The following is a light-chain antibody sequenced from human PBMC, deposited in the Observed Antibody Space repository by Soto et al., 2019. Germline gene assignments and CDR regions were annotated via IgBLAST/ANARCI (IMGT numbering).Light chain of an antibody. V-gene: IGLV2-18*02. CDR1: SSDVGSYNR. Sequence: QSALTQPPSVSGSPGQSVTISCTGTSSDVGSYNRVSWYQQPPGTAPKLMIYEVRNRPSGVPDRFSGSKSGNTASLTISGLQAEDEADYSCTSYTSRSTLVFGGGTKLTVL. CDR2: EVR. J-gene: IGLJ2*01. CDR3: TSYTSRSTLV.